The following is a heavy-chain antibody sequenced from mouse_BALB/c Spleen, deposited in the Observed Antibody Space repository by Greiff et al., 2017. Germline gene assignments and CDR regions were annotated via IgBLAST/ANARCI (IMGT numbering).Heavy chain of an antibody. CDR2: IDPANGNT. J-gene: IGHJ3*01. CDR3: TSTMITWLAY. D-gene: IGHD2-4*01. V-gene: IGHV14-3*02. CDR1: GFNIKDTY. Sequence: VKLQQSGAELVKPGASVKLSCTASGFNIKDTYMHWVKQRPEQGLEWIGRIDPANGNTKYDPKFQGKATITADTSSNTAYLQLSSLTSEDTAVYYCTSTMITWLAYWGQGTLVTVSA.